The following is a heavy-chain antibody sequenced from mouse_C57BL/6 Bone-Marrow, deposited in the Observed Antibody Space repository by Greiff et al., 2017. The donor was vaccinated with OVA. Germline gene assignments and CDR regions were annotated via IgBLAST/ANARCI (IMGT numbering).Heavy chain of an antibody. Sequence: QVQLQQSGAELARPGASVKMSCKASGYTFTSYTMHWVKQRPGQGLEWIGYINPSSGYTKYNQKFKDKATLTADKSSSTAYMQLSSLTSEDSAVYYWSYGSRAYWGQGNLVTVSA. V-gene: IGHV1-4*01. D-gene: IGHD1-1*01. J-gene: IGHJ3*01. CDR3: SYGSRAY. CDR1: GYTFTSYT. CDR2: INPSSGYT.